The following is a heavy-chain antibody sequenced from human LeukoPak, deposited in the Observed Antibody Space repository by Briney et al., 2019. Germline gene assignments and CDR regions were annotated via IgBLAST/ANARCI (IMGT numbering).Heavy chain of an antibody. CDR3: ARDGELPQWGYYFDY. V-gene: IGHV3-33*01. CDR1: GFRFSNYG. Sequence: PGGSLRLSCAASGFRFSNYGMHWVRQAPGKGLEWVAALLYDGNTKHYADSVRGRFTISRDISKNTFYLQMNSLTAEDTAVYYCARDGELPQWGYYFDYWGQGTLVTVSS. D-gene: IGHD1-7*01. CDR2: LLYDGNTK. J-gene: IGHJ4*02.